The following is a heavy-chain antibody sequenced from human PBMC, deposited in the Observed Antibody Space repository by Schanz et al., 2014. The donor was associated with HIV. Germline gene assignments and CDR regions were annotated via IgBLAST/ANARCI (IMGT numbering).Heavy chain of an antibody. CDR2: ISYDGSDK. CDR1: GFTFSSSG. V-gene: IGHV3-30*18. J-gene: IGHJ6*02. D-gene: IGHD3-3*01. Sequence: QVQLVESGGGVVQPGRSLRLSCTASGFTFSSSGMHWVRQAPGKGLEWVAVISYDGSDKYYADSVKGRFTISRDNSKNTLYLQMNSLRPEDTAVYYCAKDQGYDFWSGYYNYYYMDVWGQGTTVTVS. CDR3: AKDQGYDFWSGYYNYYYMDV.